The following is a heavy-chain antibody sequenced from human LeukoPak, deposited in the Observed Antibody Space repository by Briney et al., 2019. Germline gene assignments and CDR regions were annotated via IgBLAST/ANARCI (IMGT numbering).Heavy chain of an antibody. CDR1: GGSISSYY. Sequence: SETLSLTCTVSGGSISSYYWSWIRQPPGKGLEWIGYIYYSGSTNYNPSLKSRVTITVDASKNQFSLKLSSVTAADTAVYYCARDYYYYDSSGYYYLDAFDIWGQGTMVTVSS. CDR2: IYYSGST. V-gene: IGHV4-59*01. J-gene: IGHJ3*02. D-gene: IGHD3-22*01. CDR3: ARDYYYYDSSGYYYLDAFDI.